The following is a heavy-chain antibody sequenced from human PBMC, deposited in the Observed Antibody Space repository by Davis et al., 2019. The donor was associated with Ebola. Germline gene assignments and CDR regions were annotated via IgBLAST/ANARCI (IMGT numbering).Heavy chain of an antibody. J-gene: IGHJ4*02. CDR3: AKGIAVSWELLGTFDY. V-gene: IGHV4-39*01. CDR2: IYYSGST. Sequence: GSLRLSCTASGGSISSSSYYWGCIRQPPGKGLEWIGSIYYSGSTYYNPSLKSRVTISVDASKNQFSLKLSSVTAADTAVYYCAKGIAVSWELLGTFDYWGQGTLVTVSS. D-gene: IGHD1-26*01. CDR1: GGSISSSSYY.